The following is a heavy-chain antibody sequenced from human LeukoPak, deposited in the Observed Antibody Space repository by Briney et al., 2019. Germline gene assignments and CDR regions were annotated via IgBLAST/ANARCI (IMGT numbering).Heavy chain of an antibody. Sequence: GGSLRLSCAASGFTFSDYYMSWIRQAPGKGLEWVSYISSSSSYTNYADSVKGRFTISRDNAKNSLYLQMNSLRAEDTAVYYCARSRYSGNFVFDYWGQGTLVTVSS. D-gene: IGHD5-12*01. V-gene: IGHV3-11*03. CDR2: ISSSSSYT. J-gene: IGHJ4*02. CDR3: ARSRYSGNFVFDY. CDR1: GFTFSDYY.